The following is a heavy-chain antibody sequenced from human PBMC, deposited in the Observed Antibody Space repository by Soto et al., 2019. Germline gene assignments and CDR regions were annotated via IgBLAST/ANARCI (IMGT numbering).Heavy chain of an antibody. D-gene: IGHD3-10*01. CDR3: ATYSYGSGDSGRFDP. CDR2: IYHAGST. J-gene: IGHJ5*02. CDR1: GGSISTRNW. V-gene: IGHV4-4*02. Sequence: QVQLQESGPGLVKSSGTLSLTCAVSGGSISTRNWWTWVRQPPGKGLEWIGEIYHAGSTNYNPSLKGGVTMSLDKSKNQFSLNLSSVTAADTAVYYCATYSYGSGDSGRFDPWGQGTLVTVSS.